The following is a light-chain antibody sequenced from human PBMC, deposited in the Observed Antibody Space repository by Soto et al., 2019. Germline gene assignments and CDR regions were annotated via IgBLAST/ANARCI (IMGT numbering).Light chain of an antibody. J-gene: IGKJ1*01. Sequence: ETVMTQSLVTLSVSPGERATLSCRASQSVTSNLAWYQQQPGQAPRLLIYDASTMHNGVPARFSGSGSGTEFTLSISSLQSEDSAIYYCQQYNIWLWTFGQGTKVEIK. CDR1: QSVTSN. CDR3: QQYNIWLWT. V-gene: IGKV3-15*01. CDR2: DAS.